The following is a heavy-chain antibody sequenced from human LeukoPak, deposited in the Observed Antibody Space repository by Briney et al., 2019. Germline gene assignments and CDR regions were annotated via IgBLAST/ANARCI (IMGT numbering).Heavy chain of an antibody. CDR1: GGSISSGGYS. J-gene: IGHJ5*02. CDR3: ARADSSGTNWFDP. D-gene: IGHD3-22*01. CDR2: IYHSGST. V-gene: IGHV4-30-2*01. Sequence: SETLSLTCAVSGGSISSGGYSWSWIRQPPGKGLEWIGYIYHSGSTYYNPSLKSRVTISVDRSKNQFSLKLSSVTAADTAVYYCARADSSGTNWFDPWGQGTLVTVSS.